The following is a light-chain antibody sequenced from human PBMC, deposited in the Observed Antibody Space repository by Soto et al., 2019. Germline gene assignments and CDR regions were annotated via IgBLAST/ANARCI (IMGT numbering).Light chain of an antibody. CDR1: QSLSTR. Sequence: EIVLTQSPVTLSLSPGQRATLSSRASQSLSTRLAWYQHRSGQAPRLLISSASIRATGIPDRFSGSGSGTDFTLTISRLEPEDFALYYCQHYYGTSPIAFGQGTRLEIK. V-gene: IGKV3-20*01. CDR3: QHYYGTSPIA. CDR2: SAS. J-gene: IGKJ5*01.